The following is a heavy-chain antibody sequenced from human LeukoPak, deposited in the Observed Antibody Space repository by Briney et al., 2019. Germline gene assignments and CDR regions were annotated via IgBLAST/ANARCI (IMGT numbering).Heavy chain of an antibody. J-gene: IGHJ4*02. CDR3: ATTGTTVVTYFDY. Sequence: PGGSLRLSCAASGFTVSSNYMSWVRQAPGKGLEWVSYISSSSSTIYYADSVKGRFTISRDNAKNSLYLQMNSLRAEDTAVYYCATTGTTVVTYFDYWGQGTLVTVSS. CDR2: ISSSSSTI. V-gene: IGHV3-48*01. CDR1: GFTVSSNY. D-gene: IGHD4-23*01.